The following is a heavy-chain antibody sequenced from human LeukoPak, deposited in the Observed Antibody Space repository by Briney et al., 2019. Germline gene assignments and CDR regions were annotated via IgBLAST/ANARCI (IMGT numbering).Heavy chain of an antibody. CDR3: ARGGRYAYFLDY. CDR1: GFTFDDYG. Sequence: PGGSLRLSCAASGFTFDDYGMSWVRQAPGKGLEWVSGINWNGGSTSYAESVKGRFTISRDNAKNTVYVHMNSLRDEDTAVYYCARGGRYAYFLDYWGQGTLVTVSS. D-gene: IGHD3-16*01. V-gene: IGHV3-20*04. CDR2: INWNGGST. J-gene: IGHJ4*02.